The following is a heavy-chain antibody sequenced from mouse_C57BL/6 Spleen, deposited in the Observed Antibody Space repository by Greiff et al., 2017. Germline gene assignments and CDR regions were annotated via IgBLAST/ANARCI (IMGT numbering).Heavy chain of an antibody. V-gene: IGHV5-16*01. D-gene: IGHD1-1*01. CDR2: INYDGSST. CDR3: ARDRDSYATRH. Sequence: VQLTESVAGRGQPGSSLLLSCTASGFTFSDYCMGWVRHVPEKGLEWVANINYDGSSTYYLDSLKSRFIISRDNAKNILYLQMSSLKSEDTASYYGARDRDSYATRHWGDGTPATDSS. CDR1: GFTFSDYC. J-gene: IGHJ4*01.